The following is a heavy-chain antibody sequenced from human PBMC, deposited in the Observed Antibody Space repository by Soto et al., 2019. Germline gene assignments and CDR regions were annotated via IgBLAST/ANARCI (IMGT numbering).Heavy chain of an antibody. V-gene: IGHV1-18*01. Sequence: QVQLVQSGAEVKKPGASVKVSCKASGYTFTSYGISWVRQAPGQGLEWMGWISAYNGNTNYAQKLQGRVTMTTDTSTSTAYMELRSLRSDDTAVYYCARDLASYYYDSSGYSWDYWGQGTLVTVSS. CDR1: GYTFTSYG. D-gene: IGHD3-22*01. J-gene: IGHJ4*02. CDR3: ARDLASYYYDSSGYSWDY. CDR2: ISAYNGNT.